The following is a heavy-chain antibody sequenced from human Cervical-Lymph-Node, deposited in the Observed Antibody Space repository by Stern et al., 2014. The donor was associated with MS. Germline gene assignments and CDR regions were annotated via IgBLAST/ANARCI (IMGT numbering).Heavy chain of an antibody. J-gene: IGHJ4*02. CDR3: ARGTGYSYYLDY. CDR2: YNPSSGST. D-gene: IGHD3/OR15-3a*01. Sequence: QVQLVQSEAEVKKPGASVKVSCKASGYTFTDYYLHWVRQAPGQGLEWMGLYNPSSGSTTYAQKFQGSVAMTTESSTSTLYMELSSLRSDDTAFYYCARGTGYSYYLDYWGQGTLVTVSS. V-gene: IGHV1-46*01. CDR1: GYTFTDYY.